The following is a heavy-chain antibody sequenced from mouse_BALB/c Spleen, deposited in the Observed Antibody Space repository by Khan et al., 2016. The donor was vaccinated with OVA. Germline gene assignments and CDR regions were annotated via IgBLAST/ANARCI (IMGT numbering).Heavy chain of an antibody. CDR2: ICAGRST. V-gene: IGHV2-9*02. J-gene: IGHJ4*01. CDR1: GFSLTSYG. D-gene: IGHD2-3*01. Sequence: QVQLKQSGPGLVPPSQSLSITCTVSGFSLTSYGLNWVRQPPGQGLAWLGVICAGRSTNYTSALMASLSISQDNSKTHVFLKMNSLQTDDTAMYYCGRCDDRCDAMDYWGQGTSVTGSS. CDR3: GRCDDRCDAMDY.